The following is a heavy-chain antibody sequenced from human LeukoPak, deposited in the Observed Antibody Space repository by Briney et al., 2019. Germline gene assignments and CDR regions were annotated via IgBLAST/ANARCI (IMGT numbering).Heavy chain of an antibody. D-gene: IGHD3-22*01. CDR2: IYYNGIT. CDR1: GGSIFSGDYY. J-gene: IGHJ5*02. V-gene: IGHV4-30-4*01. Sequence: SQTLSLTCTVSGGSIFSGDYYWSWIRQPPGKGLEWIGYIYYNGITYFNPSLESRVSMSVDTSKNQFSLNLSSVTAADTAVYYCARGDCNDGGGYLDHWGQGALVTVSS. CDR3: ARGDCNDGGGYLDH.